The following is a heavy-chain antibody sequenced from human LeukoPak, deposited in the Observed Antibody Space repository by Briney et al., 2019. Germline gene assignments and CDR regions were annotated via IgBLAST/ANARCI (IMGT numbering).Heavy chain of an antibody. CDR2: ISYDGSNK. CDR3: ASEEMATLLFDY. J-gene: IGHJ4*02. CDR1: GFTFSSYA. V-gene: IGHV3-30-3*01. D-gene: IGHD2-8*01. Sequence: GGSLRLSCAASGFTFSSYAMHWVRQAPGKGLEWVAVISYDGSNKYYADSVKGRFTISRDNSKNTLYLQMSSLRAEDTAVYYCASEEMATLLFDYWGQGTLVTVSS.